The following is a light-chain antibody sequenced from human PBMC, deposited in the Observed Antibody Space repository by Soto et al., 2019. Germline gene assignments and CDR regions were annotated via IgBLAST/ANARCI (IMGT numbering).Light chain of an antibody. J-gene: IGLJ3*02. CDR2: GNS. CDR3: QSYDSSLSGV. CDR1: SSNIGAGYD. V-gene: IGLV1-40*01. Sequence: QSVLTQPPSVSGAPGQRVTISCTGSSSNIGAGYDVHWYQQLPGTAPKLLIYGNSNRPSGVPDRFSGSKSGTSASLGITGLQAEDEADYYCQSYDSSLSGVFGGGTKLTVL.